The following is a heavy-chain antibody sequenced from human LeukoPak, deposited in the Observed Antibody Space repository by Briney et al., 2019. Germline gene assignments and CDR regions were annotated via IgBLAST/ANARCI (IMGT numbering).Heavy chain of an antibody. V-gene: IGHV3-30-3*01. CDR1: GFTFNYYA. CDR3: ARDRYFDWLYDY. Sequence: GGSLRLSCAASGFTFNYYAMSWVRQAPGKGLEWVAVISYDGSNKYYADSVKGRFTISRDNSKNTLYLQMNSLRAEDTAVYYCARDRYFDWLYDYWGQGTLVTVSS. J-gene: IGHJ4*02. CDR2: ISYDGSNK. D-gene: IGHD3-9*01.